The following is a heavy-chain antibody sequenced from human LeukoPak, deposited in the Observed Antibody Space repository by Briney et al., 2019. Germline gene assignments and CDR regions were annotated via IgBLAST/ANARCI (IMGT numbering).Heavy chain of an antibody. CDR1: GFTFSSYS. V-gene: IGHV3-21*04. CDR3: ARERVYYDSSGYSTFDY. CDR2: ISRSSTYT. Sequence: PWGSLTLSCAASGFTFSSYSMNWVRQAPGKGLEWVSSISRSSTYTYYSDSVKRRFTISRDNAKNSLYLQMNSLRAEDTALYYCARERVYYDSSGYSTFDYWGQGNLVTVSS. D-gene: IGHD3-22*01. J-gene: IGHJ4*01.